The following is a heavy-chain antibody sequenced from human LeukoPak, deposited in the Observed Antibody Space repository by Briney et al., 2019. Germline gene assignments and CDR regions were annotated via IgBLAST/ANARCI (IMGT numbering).Heavy chain of an antibody. V-gene: IGHV1-69*05. CDR3: ARALSTPHDIVVVPAAVNDAFDI. Sequence: SVKVSCKASGGTFSGYAISWVRQAPGQGLEWMGGIIPIFGTANYAQKFQGRVTITTDESTSTAYMELSSLRSEDTAVYYCARALSTPHDIVVVPAAVNDAFDIWGQGTMVTVSS. J-gene: IGHJ3*02. CDR2: IIPIFGTA. D-gene: IGHD2-2*01. CDR1: GGTFSGYA.